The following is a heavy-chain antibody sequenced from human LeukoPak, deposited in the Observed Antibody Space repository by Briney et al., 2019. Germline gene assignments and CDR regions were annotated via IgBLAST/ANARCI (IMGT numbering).Heavy chain of an antibody. J-gene: IGHJ5*02. D-gene: IGHD3-22*01. CDR2: ISSSSSTI. CDR3: ARSRQATYSYASSGHNWFDP. Sequence: GGSLRLSCAASGFTFSSYSMNWVRQAPRKGREWVSYISSSSSTIYYADSVKGRFTISRDNAKNQLYLQMNSLRAEDTAVYYCARSRQATYSYASSGHNWFDPWGQGTLVTVSS. CDR1: GFTFSSYS. V-gene: IGHV3-48*04.